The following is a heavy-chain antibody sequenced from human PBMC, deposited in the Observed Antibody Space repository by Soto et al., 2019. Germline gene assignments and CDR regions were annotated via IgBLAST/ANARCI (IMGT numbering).Heavy chain of an antibody. J-gene: IGHJ6*02. V-gene: IGHV4-39*01. CDR3: ASEYSSSSPHYYGMDV. CDR1: GGSISSSSYY. CDR2: IYYSGST. D-gene: IGHD6-6*01. Sequence: SETLSLTCTVSGGSISSSSYYWGWIRQPPGKGLEWIGSIYYSGSTYYNPSLKSRVTISVDTSKNQFSLKLRSVTAADTAVYYCASEYSSSSPHYYGMDVWGQGTTVTVSS.